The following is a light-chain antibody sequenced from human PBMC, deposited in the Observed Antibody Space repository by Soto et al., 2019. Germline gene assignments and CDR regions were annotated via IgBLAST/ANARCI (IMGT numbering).Light chain of an antibody. V-gene: IGLV2-14*01. J-gene: IGLJ2*01. Sequence: QSVLTQAASVSGSPGQSITISCTGASSDFGDHKSVSWYQHHPGKAPKLIIYEVNYRPSGVSSRFSGSRSGNTASLTISGHQAEDEAHYYCSSSTDTSILFGGGTQLTVL. CDR3: SSSTDTSIL. CDR2: EVN. CDR1: SSDFGDHKS.